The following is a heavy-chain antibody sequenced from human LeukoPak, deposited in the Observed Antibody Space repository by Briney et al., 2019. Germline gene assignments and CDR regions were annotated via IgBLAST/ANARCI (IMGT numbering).Heavy chain of an antibody. J-gene: IGHJ3*02. CDR3: ARVRVGAAHAFDI. CDR1: GGSLSVYY. D-gene: IGHD1-26*01. Sequence: SETLSLSCAVYGGSLSVYYWSWIRRPPGKGLEWIGEINHSGSTNYNPSLKSRVTISVDTSKNQFSLKVSSVTAADTAVYYCARVRVGAAHAFDIWGQGTMVTVSS. V-gene: IGHV4-34*01. CDR2: INHSGST.